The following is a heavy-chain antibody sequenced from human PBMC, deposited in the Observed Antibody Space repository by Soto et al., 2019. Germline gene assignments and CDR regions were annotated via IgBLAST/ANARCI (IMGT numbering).Heavy chain of an antibody. CDR2: IYYSGST. J-gene: IGHJ3*02. D-gene: IGHD2-2*01. CDR3: ARDKRYCSSTSCSEYAFDI. CDR1: GGSISSGGYY. V-gene: IGHV4-31*03. Sequence: PSETLSLTCTVSGGSISSGGYYWSWIRQHPGKGLEWIGYIYYSGSTYYNPSLKSRVTISVDTSKNQFSLKLSSVTAADTAVYYCARDKRYCSSTSCSEYAFDIWGQGTMVTVSS.